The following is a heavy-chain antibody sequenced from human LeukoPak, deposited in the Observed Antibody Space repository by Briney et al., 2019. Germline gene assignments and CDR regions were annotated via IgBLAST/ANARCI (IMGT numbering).Heavy chain of an antibody. D-gene: IGHD3-10*01. Sequence: PGGSLRLSCAASGFTFSSYAMSWVRQAPGKGLEWLSSISSSTNYIYYADSVKGRFTISRDNAKSSLYLQMNSLRAEDTSVYYCARAVWFGEGHDAFDIWGQGTMVTVSS. J-gene: IGHJ3*02. CDR1: GFTFSSYA. CDR2: ISSSTNYI. V-gene: IGHV3-21*01. CDR3: ARAVWFGEGHDAFDI.